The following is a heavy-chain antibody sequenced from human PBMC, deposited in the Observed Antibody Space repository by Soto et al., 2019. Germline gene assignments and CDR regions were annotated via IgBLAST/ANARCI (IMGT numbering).Heavy chain of an antibody. Sequence: QVQLQQWGAGLLKPSETLSLTCAVYGGPFSGYQWSWIRQTPGKGLEWIGEINDSGNINYNTSHKTRVTILPATPKKQSSLKMSSVTAADSAVYYCARGLILWFGELSRRGGYYYCMAVWGKGTTVTVSS. CDR3: ARGLILWFGELSRRGGYYYCMAV. CDR2: INDSGNI. D-gene: IGHD3-10*01. J-gene: IGHJ6*03. V-gene: IGHV4-34*01. CDR1: GGPFSGYQ.